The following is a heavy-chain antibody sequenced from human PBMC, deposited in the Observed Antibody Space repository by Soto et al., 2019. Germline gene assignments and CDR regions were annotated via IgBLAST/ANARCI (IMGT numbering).Heavy chain of an antibody. J-gene: IGHJ4*02. V-gene: IGHV4-31*03. Sequence: ASETLSLTCTVSGGSISSGGYYWSWIRQHPGKGLEWIGYIYYSGSTYYNPSLKSRVTISVDTSKNQFSLKLSSVTAADTAVYYCARAPPPSYFDYWGQGTLVTVSS. CDR2: IYYSGST. CDR1: GGSISSGGYY. CDR3: ARAPPPSYFDY.